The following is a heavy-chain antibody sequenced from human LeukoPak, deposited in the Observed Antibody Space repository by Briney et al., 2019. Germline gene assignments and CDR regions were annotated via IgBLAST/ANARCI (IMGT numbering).Heavy chain of an antibody. CDR2: IYTSGST. J-gene: IGHJ4*02. D-gene: IGHD3-9*01. CDR3: ARAVTYYDILTGYYIRGFDY. Sequence: PSETLSLTCTVSGGSISSYYWSWIRQPAGKGLEWIGRIYTSGSTNYNPSLKSRVTISVDTSKNQFSLKLSSVTAADTAVYYCARAVTYYDILTGYYIRGFDYWGQGTLVTVSS. V-gene: IGHV4-4*07. CDR1: GGSISSYY.